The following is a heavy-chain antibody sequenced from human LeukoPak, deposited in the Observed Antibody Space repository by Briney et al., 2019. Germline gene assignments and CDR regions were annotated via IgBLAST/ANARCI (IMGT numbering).Heavy chain of an antibody. J-gene: IGHJ5*02. CDR3: ARELPRAGWLDP. Sequence: ASVKVSCKASGYTFTSYGISWVRQAPGQGLEWMGWISAYNGNTNYAQKLQGRVTLTRDMSTSTVFMELRSLRSEDAAVYYCARELPRAGWLDPWGQGALVTVSS. D-gene: IGHD3-10*01. CDR2: ISAYNGNT. V-gene: IGHV1-18*01. CDR1: GYTFTSYG.